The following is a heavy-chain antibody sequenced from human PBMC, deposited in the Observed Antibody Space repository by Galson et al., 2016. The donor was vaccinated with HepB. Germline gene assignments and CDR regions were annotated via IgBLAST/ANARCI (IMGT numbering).Heavy chain of an antibody. V-gene: IGHV3-11*04. Sequence: SLRLSCAASGFTFSDCYMNWFRQAPGKGLEWISFISNRATTMYYADSVKGRFTISRDNAKNSLYLQMNNLRAEDTAVYYCATPGGYGGTFYDYGMDVWGQGTTVTVSS. D-gene: IGHD4-23*01. CDR1: GFTFSDCY. CDR3: ATPGGYGGTFYDYGMDV. CDR2: ISNRATTM. J-gene: IGHJ6*02.